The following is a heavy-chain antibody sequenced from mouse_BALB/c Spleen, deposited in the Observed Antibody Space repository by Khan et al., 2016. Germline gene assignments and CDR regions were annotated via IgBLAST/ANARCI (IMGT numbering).Heavy chain of an antibody. V-gene: IGHV14-3*02. Sequence: VQLQQSGAELVKPGASVKSSCTASGFNIKDTYTHWVTQRPQQTLEWVGRIDPAHGNTKYDPKFQVKSTITAHISSNTAYLQLSSLTSYDTADYCCARSHYDYDVGFACWGQGTLVTVPA. D-gene: IGHD2-4*01. J-gene: IGHJ3*01. CDR1: GFNIKDTY. CDR2: IDPAHGNT. CDR3: ARSHYDYDVGFAC.